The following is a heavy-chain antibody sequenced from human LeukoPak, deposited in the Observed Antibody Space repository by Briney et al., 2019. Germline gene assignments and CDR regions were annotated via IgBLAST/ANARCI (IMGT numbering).Heavy chain of an antibody. Sequence: PSETLSLTCTVSGGSISSGSYYWSWIRQPAGKGLEWIGRVYTSGSTNYNPSLKSRVTISVDTSKNQFSLKLSSVTAADTAVYYCARDVYGDFDLGHFDLWGRGTLVTVSS. D-gene: IGHD4-17*01. CDR1: GGSISSGSYY. CDR2: VYTSGST. CDR3: ARDVYGDFDLGHFDL. V-gene: IGHV4-61*02. J-gene: IGHJ2*01.